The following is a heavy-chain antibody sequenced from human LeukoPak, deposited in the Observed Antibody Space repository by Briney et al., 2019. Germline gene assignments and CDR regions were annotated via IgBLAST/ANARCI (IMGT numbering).Heavy chain of an antibody. CDR3: AKNGGTSCYTAVDY. D-gene: IGHD2-2*02. CDR2: ICVSDSST. V-gene: IGHV3-23*01. Sequence: LXLSXXXSGFTXXSYAMSWVRQAPGRGLEWVSAICVSDSSTYYADSVKGRFTISRDNSKNTLYLQMNSLRTEDTAVYYCAKNGGTSCYTAVDYWGQGTLVTVSS. CDR1: GFTXXSYA. J-gene: IGHJ4*02.